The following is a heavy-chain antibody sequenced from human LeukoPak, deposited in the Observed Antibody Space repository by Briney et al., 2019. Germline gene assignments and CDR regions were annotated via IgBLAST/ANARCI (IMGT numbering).Heavy chain of an antibody. CDR1: GFTFTNFW. CDR2: IRSKVDGETT. D-gene: IGHD1-20*01. CDR3: AKDDDNWNDVFDY. J-gene: IGHJ4*02. V-gene: IGHV3-15*01. Sequence: GGSLRLSCVASGFTFTNFWMSWVRQAPGKGLEWVARIRSKVDGETTNYPAPLKGRVTISRDDLKNTLYLQMNSLRAEDTAIYYCAKDDDNWNDVFDYWGQGTLVTVSS.